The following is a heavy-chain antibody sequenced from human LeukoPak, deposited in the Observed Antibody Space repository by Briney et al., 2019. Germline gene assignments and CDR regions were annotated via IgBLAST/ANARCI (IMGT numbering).Heavy chain of an antibody. CDR3: ARDVRCSSTSCYRLHYYGMDV. CDR1: GFTVSSNY. Sequence: GGSLRLSCAASGFTVSSNYMSWVRQAPGKGLEWVANVKQDGSEKYYVDSVKGRFTISRDNAKNSLYLQMNSLRAEDTAVYYCARDVRCSSTSCYRLHYYGMDVWGQGTTVTVSS. V-gene: IGHV3-7*01. J-gene: IGHJ6*02. D-gene: IGHD2-2*01. CDR2: VKQDGSEK.